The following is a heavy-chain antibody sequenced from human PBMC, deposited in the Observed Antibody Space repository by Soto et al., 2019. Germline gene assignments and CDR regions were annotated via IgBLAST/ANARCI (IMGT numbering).Heavy chain of an antibody. D-gene: IGHD3-10*01. Sequence: SETLSLTWTVSGGSLNNYYWSWIRQPPGKGLEWIGYIYYSGSTNYNPSLKSRVTISVDTSKNQFSLKLSSVTAADTAVYYCAREAESGDYYYYGMDVWGQGTTVTVSS. CDR3: AREAESGDYYYYGMDV. V-gene: IGHV4-59*01. CDR1: GGSLNNYY. CDR2: IYYSGST. J-gene: IGHJ6*02.